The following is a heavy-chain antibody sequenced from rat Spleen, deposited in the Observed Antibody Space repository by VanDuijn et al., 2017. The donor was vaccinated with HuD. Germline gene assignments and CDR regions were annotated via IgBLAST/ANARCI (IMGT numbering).Heavy chain of an antibody. V-gene: IGHV5-29*01. CDR3: ARHGYNSYFDY. Sequence: EVQLVESNGGLVQPGRSLKLSCAASGFTFNDHFMAWVRQAPTKGLDWVATISSDGSSTYYRDSVKGRFTISRDNAKSSLYLQMDGLRSEDTATYFCARHGYNSYFDYWGQGVMVTVSS. D-gene: IGHD1-9*01. CDR1: GFTFNDHF. J-gene: IGHJ2*01. CDR2: ISSDGSST.